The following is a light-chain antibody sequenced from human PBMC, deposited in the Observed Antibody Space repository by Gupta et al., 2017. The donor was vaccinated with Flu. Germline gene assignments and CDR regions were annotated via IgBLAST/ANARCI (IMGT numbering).Light chain of an antibody. V-gene: IGKV1-39*01. J-gene: IGKJ4*01. CDR3: QQGYDLPRLS. CDR2: AAS. Sequence: DIQMTQSPSFLSASVGDRVVITCRASQRINTFLNWYQHKPGKPPKLLISAASTLHSGVPSRFSGSGSGTDFTLTITGLKSEDFATYYCQQGYDLPRLSFGGGTKVEIK. CDR1: QRINTF.